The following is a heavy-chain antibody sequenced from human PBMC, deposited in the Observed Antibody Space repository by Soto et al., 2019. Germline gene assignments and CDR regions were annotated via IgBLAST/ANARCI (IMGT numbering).Heavy chain of an antibody. CDR2: VYYTGTT. J-gene: IGHJ4*02. D-gene: IGHD6-13*01. CDR1: GGSISSYF. CDR3: ARDLAAVPRAFDY. Sequence: SETLSLSCTVSGGSISSYFYIWVRQPPGKGLEWIGSVYYTGTTDYNPSLKSRVTISVDTSKTQFSLNLRSVTAADTAVYYCARDLAAVPRAFDYWGRGTLVTVSS. V-gene: IGHV4-59*01.